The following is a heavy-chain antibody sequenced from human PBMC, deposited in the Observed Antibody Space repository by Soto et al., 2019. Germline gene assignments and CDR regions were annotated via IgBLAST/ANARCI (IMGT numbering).Heavy chain of an antibody. CDR3: ARSWNDFGTSGAFDY. V-gene: IGHV5-51*01. CDR1: GYSFSTYW. Sequence: PGESLKISCQISGYSFSTYWLAWVRQMPGKGLELMGLIYPAASDTRYSTSFQGQVTLSADKSITTAYLHLSNLKASDTAMYYCARSWNDFGTSGAFDYWGQGTRVTVSS. J-gene: IGHJ4*02. D-gene: IGHD4-17*01. CDR2: IYPAASDT.